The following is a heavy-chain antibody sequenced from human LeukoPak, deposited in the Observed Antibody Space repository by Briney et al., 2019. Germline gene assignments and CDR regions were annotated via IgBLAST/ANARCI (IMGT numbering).Heavy chain of an antibody. J-gene: IGHJ5*02. CDR1: GYTFTSCD. D-gene: IGHD5-18*01. CDR2: MNPNSGNT. CDR3: ARKGYSYANNWFDP. Sequence: ASVKVSCKASGYTFTSCDINWVRQATGQGLEWMGWMNPNSGNTGYAQKFQGRVTITRNTSISTAYMELSSLRSEDTAVYYCARKGYSYANNWFDPWGQGTLVTVSS. V-gene: IGHV1-8*03.